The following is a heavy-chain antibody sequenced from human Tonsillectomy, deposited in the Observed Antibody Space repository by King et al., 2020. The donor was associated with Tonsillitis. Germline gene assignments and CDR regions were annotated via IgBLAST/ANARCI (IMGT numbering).Heavy chain of an antibody. D-gene: IGHD2-15*01. V-gene: IGHV4-39*07. Sequence: QLQLQESGPGLVKPSETLSLTCTVSGGSISSSSYYWGWIRQPPGKGLEWIGSIYYSGSTYYNPSLKSRVTISVDTSKNQFSLKLTSVTAADTAVYYCARHTPPPHSDDAFDIWGQGTMVTVSS. J-gene: IGHJ3*02. CDR3: ARHTPPPHSDDAFDI. CDR2: IYYSGST. CDR1: GGSISSSSYY.